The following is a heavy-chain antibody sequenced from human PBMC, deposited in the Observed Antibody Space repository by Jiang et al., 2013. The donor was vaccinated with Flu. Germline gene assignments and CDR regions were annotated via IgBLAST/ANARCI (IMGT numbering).Heavy chain of an antibody. V-gene: IGHV1-2*04. CDR1: GYTFTGYY. CDR3: ARDLAVTAPDYYYGMDV. D-gene: IGHD4-11*01. CDR2: INPNSGGT. Sequence: GAEVKKPGASVKVSCKASGYTFTGYYMHWVRQAPGQGLEWMGWINPNSGGTNYAQKFQGWVTMTRDTSISIAYMELSRLRSDDTAVYYCARDLAVTAPDYYYGMDVWGQGTTVTVSS. J-gene: IGHJ6*02.